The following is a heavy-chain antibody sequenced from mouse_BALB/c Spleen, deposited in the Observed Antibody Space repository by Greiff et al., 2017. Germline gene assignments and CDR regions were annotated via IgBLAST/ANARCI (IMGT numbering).Heavy chain of an antibody. D-gene: IGHD1-1*01. Sequence: EVKLVESGGGLVKPGGSLKLSCAASGFTFSSYAMSWVRQTPEKRLEWVASISSGGSTYYPDSVKGRFTISRDNARNILYLQMSSLRSEDTAMYYCARCYGSRYYFDYWGQGTTLTVSS. CDR1: GFTFSSYA. V-gene: IGHV5-6-5*01. J-gene: IGHJ2*01. CDR3: ARCYGSRYYFDY. CDR2: ISSGGST.